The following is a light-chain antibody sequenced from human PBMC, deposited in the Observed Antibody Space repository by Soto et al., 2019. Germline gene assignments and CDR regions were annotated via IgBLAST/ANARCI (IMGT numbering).Light chain of an antibody. CDR3: SSYTRSDTDV. Sequence: QSVLTQPASVSGSPGPSSTISCTGTSSDIGAYNFVSWYQQHPGKAPKLMIYDVANRPSGVSNRFSGSKSCNTASLTISGRQSEDEADYYCSSYTRSDTDVFGTGTKLTVL. J-gene: IGLJ1*01. CDR1: SSDIGAYNF. V-gene: IGLV2-14*03. CDR2: DVA.